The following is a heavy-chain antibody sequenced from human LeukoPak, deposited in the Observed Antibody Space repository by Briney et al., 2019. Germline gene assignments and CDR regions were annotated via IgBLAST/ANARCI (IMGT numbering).Heavy chain of an antibody. CDR1: GGSISSYY. CDR2: IYYSGST. CDR3: ARAPWKYNWFDP. Sequence: KPAETLSLTCTVSGGSISSYYWSFIRQPPGKVRECFGYIYYSGSTNYNPSLKSPVTISVDTSKNQFSMKPSSVTAAATDVYYCARAPWKYNWFDPWGQGTLVTVSS. V-gene: IGHV4-59*01. J-gene: IGHJ5*02. D-gene: IGHD1-1*01.